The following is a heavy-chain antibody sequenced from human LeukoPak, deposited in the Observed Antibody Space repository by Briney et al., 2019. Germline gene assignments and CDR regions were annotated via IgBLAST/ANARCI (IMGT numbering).Heavy chain of an antibody. V-gene: IGHV3-48*01. CDR2: ISSSSTI. CDR3: ARDHYNSSGYYSRQL. CDR1: GFTFSSYS. J-gene: IGHJ4*02. Sequence: GGSLRLSCAGSGFTFSSYSMNWVRQAPGKGLEWVSYISSSSTIYYADSVKGRFAISRDNAKNSLYLQMNSLRAEDTAVYYCARDHYNSSGYYSRQLWGQGTLVTVSS. D-gene: IGHD3-22*01.